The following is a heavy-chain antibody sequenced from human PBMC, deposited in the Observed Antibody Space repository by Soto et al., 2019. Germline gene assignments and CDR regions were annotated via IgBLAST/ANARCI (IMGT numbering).Heavy chain of an antibody. CDR3: ARGSEKGGGP. CDR2: ISSTSATI. J-gene: IGHJ5*02. CDR1: KFTFSGYS. Sequence: EVQLVESGGGLVQPGGSLRLSYAASKFTFSGYSMNWVRQAPGKGLEWVSYISSTSATIYYADSVKGRFTISRDDAKNSLYLQMNSLRDEDTAVYYCARGSEKGGGPWGQGTLVTVSS. D-gene: IGHD3-16*01. V-gene: IGHV3-48*02.